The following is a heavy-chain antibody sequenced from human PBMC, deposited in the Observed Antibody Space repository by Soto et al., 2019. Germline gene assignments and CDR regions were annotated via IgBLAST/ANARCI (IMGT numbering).Heavy chain of an antibody. J-gene: IGHJ4*02. V-gene: IGHV2-5*02. Sequence: QITLKESGPTLVKPTQTLTLTCTFSGFSLSTTRVGVGWICQPPGEALEWLALLYWDDDKPYSPSLKRRLTITKDTSKSQVVLTLTNMDPVDTATYYCAHSKTSGMRYYFDYWGQGTLVTVSS. CDR2: LYWDDDK. CDR1: GFSLSTTRVG. CDR3: AHSKTSGMRYYFDY.